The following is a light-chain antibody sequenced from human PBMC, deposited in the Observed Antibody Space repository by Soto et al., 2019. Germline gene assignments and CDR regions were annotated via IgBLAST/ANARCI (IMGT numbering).Light chain of an antibody. V-gene: IGKV1-39*01. CDR2: ATS. J-gene: IGKJ1*01. Sequence: DIQLTQSPSSRSASVGARVPTTSRASQSINSYLNWYQQKPGKAPKLLIYATSSLQSGVPSRFSGSGSGTDFTLTISSLQPEDFATYYCQQRYSSPWTFGQGTKVDIK. CDR3: QQRYSSPWT. CDR1: QSINSY.